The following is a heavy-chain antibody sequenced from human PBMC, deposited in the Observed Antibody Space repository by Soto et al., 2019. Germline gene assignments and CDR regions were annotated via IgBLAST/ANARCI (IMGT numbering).Heavy chain of an antibody. D-gene: IGHD2-15*01. CDR3: VRGLRYSGMDV. Sequence: SETLSLSCAVSGGSFSAYYWTWIRQPPGRGLEWIGEIDHSGSTNYNPSLEGRVTMSIDTAKNRFSLNVTSVTAADTAVYYCVRGLRYSGMDVWGQGTTVTVSS. V-gene: IGHV4-34*01. CDR1: GGSFSAYY. CDR2: IDHSGST. J-gene: IGHJ6*02.